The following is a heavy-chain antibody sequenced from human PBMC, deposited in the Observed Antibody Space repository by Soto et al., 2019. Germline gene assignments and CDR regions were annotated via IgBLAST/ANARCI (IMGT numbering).Heavy chain of an antibody. CDR2: IKYDGSAQ. J-gene: IGHJ5*02. Sequence: PGGSLRLSCAASGFTFSTYWMSWVRQAPGKGLEWVANIKYDGSAQYYVDSARGRFTISRDNAKNSLYLQMNSLRAEDTAIYYCARQGGSSCTHNYNWFDPWGQGTLVTVSS. CDR1: GFTFSTYW. V-gene: IGHV3-7*03. CDR3: ARQGGSSCTHNYNWFDP. D-gene: IGHD6-13*01.